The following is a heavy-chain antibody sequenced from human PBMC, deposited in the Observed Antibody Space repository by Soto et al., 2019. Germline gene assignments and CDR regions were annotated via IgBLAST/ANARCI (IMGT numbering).Heavy chain of an antibody. J-gene: IGHJ4*02. CDR2: IYSGGYT. V-gene: IGHV3-53*01. Sequence: EVQLVEPGGGLIQPGGSLRLSCAVSGFTVSNNYMSWVRQAPGKGLEGVSVIYSGGYTAYGDSVKGRFTISRDNSKNTPFLQMNAGRADVPAVFYRAPTPGGGGYWGQGTLVTVSS. CDR1: GFTVSNNY. CDR3: APTPGGGGY. D-gene: IGHD3-10*01.